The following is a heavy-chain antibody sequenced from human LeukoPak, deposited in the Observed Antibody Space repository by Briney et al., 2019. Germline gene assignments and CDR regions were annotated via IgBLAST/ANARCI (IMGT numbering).Heavy chain of an antibody. J-gene: IGHJ4*02. D-gene: IGHD1-26*01. CDR3: ARGPSGSYDEGYFDY. CDR2: ISAYNGNT. V-gene: IGHV1-18*01. Sequence: DSVKVSCKASGYTFTSYGISWVRQAPGQGLEWMGWISAYNGNTNYAQKLQGRVTMTTDTSTSTAYMELRSLRSDDTAVYYCARGPSGSYDEGYFDYWGQGTLVTVSS. CDR1: GYTFTSYG.